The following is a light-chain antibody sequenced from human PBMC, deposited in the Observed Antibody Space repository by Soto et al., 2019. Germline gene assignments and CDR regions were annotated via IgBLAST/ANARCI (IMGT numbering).Light chain of an antibody. V-gene: IGKV3-15*01. CDR2: GAS. CDR1: KSVSNN. Sequence: EIVMTQSPATLSVSPGERAILSCRASKSVSNNFAWYQQKPGQAPRLLIYGASTRATGIPARFSGSGSGTEFPLSISSLQSEDFAIYYCQQYNNWPPLTFGGGTKVEIK. J-gene: IGKJ4*01. CDR3: QQYNNWPPLT.